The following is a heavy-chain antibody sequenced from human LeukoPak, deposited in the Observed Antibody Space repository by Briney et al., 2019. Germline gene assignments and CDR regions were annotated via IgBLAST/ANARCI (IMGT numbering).Heavy chain of an antibody. D-gene: IGHD6-6*01. CDR2: IYHSGST. Sequence: SETLSLTCTVSGGSISSSSYYWGWIRQPPGKGLEWIGSIYHSGSTYYNPSLKSRVTISVDTSKNQLSLNLSSVTAADTAVYYCARGVARSSKFHFSYYFDYWGQGTLVTVSS. CDR1: GGSISSSSYY. CDR3: ARGVARSSKFHFSYYFDY. V-gene: IGHV4-39*07. J-gene: IGHJ4*02.